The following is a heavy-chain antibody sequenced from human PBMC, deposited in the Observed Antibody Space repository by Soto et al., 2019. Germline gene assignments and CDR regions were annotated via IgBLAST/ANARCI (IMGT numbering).Heavy chain of an antibody. CDR3: AKDPIHYGDYRDAFDI. CDR1: GFTFSSYG. J-gene: IGHJ3*02. V-gene: IGHV3-30*18. D-gene: IGHD4-17*01. Sequence: QVQLVESGGGVVQPGRSLRLSCAASGFTFSSYGMHWVRQAPGKGLEWVAVISYDGSNKYYADSVKGRFTISRDNSKNTLYLQMNSLRAEDTAVYYCAKDPIHYGDYRDAFDIWGQGTMVTVSS. CDR2: ISYDGSNK.